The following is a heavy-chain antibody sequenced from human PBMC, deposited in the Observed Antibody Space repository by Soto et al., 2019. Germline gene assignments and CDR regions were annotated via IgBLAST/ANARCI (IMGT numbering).Heavy chain of an antibody. D-gene: IGHD2-15*01. V-gene: IGHV4-59*01. CDR2: IYYSGST. CDR1: GGSISSYY. Sequence: SETLSLTCTFSGGSISSYYWSWIRQPPGKGLEWIGYIYYSGSTNYNPSLKSRVTISVDTSKNQFSLKLSSVTAADTAVYYCAREGCSGGSCYNWFDPWGQGTLVTVSS. J-gene: IGHJ5*02. CDR3: AREGCSGGSCYNWFDP.